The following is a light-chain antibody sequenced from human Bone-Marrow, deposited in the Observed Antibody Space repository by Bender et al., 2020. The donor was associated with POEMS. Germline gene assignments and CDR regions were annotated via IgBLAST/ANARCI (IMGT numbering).Light chain of an antibody. Sequence: SYVLTQPPSVSEAPGKTATITCGGNGIGSKTVHWYQQKPGQPPVVLVYDDKDRPSGIPARFSGSNSGNTATLTISGVEAGDEADYYCQVWDSSSDHRVFGGGTKLTVL. V-gene: IGLV3-21*03. CDR1: GIGSKT. CDR2: DDK. J-gene: IGLJ3*02. CDR3: QVWDSSSDHRV.